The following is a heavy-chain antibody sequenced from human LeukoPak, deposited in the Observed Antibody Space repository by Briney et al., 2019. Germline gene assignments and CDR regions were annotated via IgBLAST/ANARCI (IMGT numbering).Heavy chain of an antibody. J-gene: IGHJ4*02. V-gene: IGHV3-20*04. CDR3: ARDRQTYYYDSSGY. CDR2: INWNGGST. Sequence: GGSLRLSCAASGFTFDDYGMSWVRQAPGKGLEWVSGINWNGGSTGYADSVKGRFTISRDNAKNSPYLQMNSLRAEDTAVYYCARDRQTYYYDSSGYWGQGTLVTVSS. CDR1: GFTFDDYG. D-gene: IGHD3-22*01.